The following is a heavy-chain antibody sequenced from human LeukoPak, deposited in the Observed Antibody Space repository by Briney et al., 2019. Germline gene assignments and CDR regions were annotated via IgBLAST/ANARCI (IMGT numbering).Heavy chain of an antibody. V-gene: IGHV1-8*01. D-gene: IGHD2-15*01. CDR3: ARVVGIALFDY. Sequence: ASVKVSCKASGYTFTSYDIHWVRQATGQGLEWMGWMNPNSGNTGYAQKFQGRGTMTRNTSISTAYMELSSLRSEDTAVYYCARVVGIALFDYWGQGTLVTVSS. J-gene: IGHJ4*02. CDR2: MNPNSGNT. CDR1: GYTFTSYD.